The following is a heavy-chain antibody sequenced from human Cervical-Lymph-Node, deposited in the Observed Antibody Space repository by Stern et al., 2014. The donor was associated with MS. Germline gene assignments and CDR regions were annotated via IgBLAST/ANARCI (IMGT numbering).Heavy chain of an antibody. CDR2: IWHSGST. CDR3: VRRGGQQLVHFDY. J-gene: IGHJ4*02. D-gene: IGHD6-13*01. Sequence: VQLVESGPGLVKPSGTLSLTCAVSGGSISNGNWWSWVRQSPGKGLEWIGEIWHSGSTTYNPSLEGRVTMSVDKSKNQLSLKLNFVNAADTAVYYCVRRGGQQLVHFDYWGQGTLVIVSS. V-gene: IGHV4-4*02. CDR1: GGSISNGNW.